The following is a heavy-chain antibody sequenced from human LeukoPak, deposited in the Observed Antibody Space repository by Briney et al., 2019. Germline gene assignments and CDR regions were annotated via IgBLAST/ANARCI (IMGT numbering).Heavy chain of an antibody. CDR1: GFTFSSYA. CDR3: AKDPSPIVVVTAFDY. Sequence: GGSLRLSCAASGFTFSSYAMHWVRLAPGKGLEWVSAISGSGGSTYYADSVKGRFTISRDNSKNTLYLQMDSLRAEDTAVYYCAKDPSPIVVVTAFDYWGQGTLVTVSS. CDR2: ISGSGGST. D-gene: IGHD2-21*02. V-gene: IGHV3-23*01. J-gene: IGHJ4*02.